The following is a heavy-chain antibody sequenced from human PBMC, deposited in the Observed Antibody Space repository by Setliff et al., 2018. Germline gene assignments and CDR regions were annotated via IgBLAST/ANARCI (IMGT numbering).Heavy chain of an antibody. CDR2: ISGSSTYT. Sequence: PGGSLRLSCAASGFTFSSYNMNWVRQAPGKGLEWVSSISGSSTYTYYADSVKGRFTISRDNAKDSLYLQMNSLRAEDTAVYYCARVIYFYYMDVWGKGTTVTVSS. CDR1: GFTFSSYN. CDR3: ARVIYFYYMDV. J-gene: IGHJ6*03. V-gene: IGHV3-21*03.